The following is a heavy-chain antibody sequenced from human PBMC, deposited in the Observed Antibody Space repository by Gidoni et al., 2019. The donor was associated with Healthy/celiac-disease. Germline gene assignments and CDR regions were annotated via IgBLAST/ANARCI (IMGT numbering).Heavy chain of an antibody. J-gene: IGHJ3*02. D-gene: IGHD6-19*01. Sequence: QVQLVESGGGVVQPGRSLRLSCAASGFTLSSYGMHWVRQAPGKGLEWVAVISYDGSNKYYADSVKGRFTISRDNSKNTLYLQMNSLRAEDTAVYYCLKVGIAVAGNDAFDIWGQGTMVTVSS. CDR3: LKVGIAVAGNDAFDI. CDR2: ISYDGSNK. CDR1: GFTLSSYG. V-gene: IGHV3-30*18.